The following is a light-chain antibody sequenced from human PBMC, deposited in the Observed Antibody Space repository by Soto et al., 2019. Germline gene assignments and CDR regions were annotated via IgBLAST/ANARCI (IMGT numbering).Light chain of an antibody. V-gene: IGKV2-30*01. CDR3: MQGTHWPIT. Sequence: DVVLTQSPLSLPVTLGQPASISCSSSQSFVYSDGNTYLNWFQQRPGQSPRRLIYRVYNRDSGVTDRFSGSGSGTDFTLKISRVEAEDVGVYYCMQGTHWPITFGQGTRLEIK. CDR2: RVY. J-gene: IGKJ5*01. CDR1: QSFVYSDGNTY.